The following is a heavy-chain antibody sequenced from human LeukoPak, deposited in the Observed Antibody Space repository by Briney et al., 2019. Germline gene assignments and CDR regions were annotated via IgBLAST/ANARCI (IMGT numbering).Heavy chain of an antibody. CDR3: VACSSASCYGDRFDP. J-gene: IGHJ5*02. V-gene: IGHV3-23*01. CDR1: GFTFAGYA. Sequence: GGSLRLSCAASGFTFAGYAMTWVRQAPGKGLEWVSSISATDGSTYYADSVRGRFTISRDNSKNTLFLQMNSLRAEDTALYYCVACSSASCYGDRFDPWGQGTLVTVSS. D-gene: IGHD2-2*01. CDR2: ISATDGST.